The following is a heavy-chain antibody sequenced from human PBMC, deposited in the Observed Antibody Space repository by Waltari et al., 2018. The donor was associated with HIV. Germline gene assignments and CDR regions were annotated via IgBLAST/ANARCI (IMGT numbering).Heavy chain of an antibody. D-gene: IGHD2-15*01. Sequence: EVQLLESGGGLVQPGGSLRLSCAASGLTFSSYAMSWVRQAPGKGLGWVSAISGSGGTTYYAGSVKGRFTISRDNCKNTRYLQMNSLRAEDTAVYYCAKGGIVVVVAAFNWFDPWGQGTLVTVSS. CDR2: ISGSGGTT. CDR1: GLTFSSYA. V-gene: IGHV3-23*01. CDR3: AKGGIVVVVAAFNWFDP. J-gene: IGHJ5*02.